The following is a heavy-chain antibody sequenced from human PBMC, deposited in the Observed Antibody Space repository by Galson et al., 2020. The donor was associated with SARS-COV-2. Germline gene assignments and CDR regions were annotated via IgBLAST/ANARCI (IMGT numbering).Heavy chain of an antibody. CDR2: ISSDGSNS. D-gene: IGHD1-26*01. CDR1: GFTFSNYV. CDR3: ARGGEWELPYYFDY. J-gene: IGHJ4*02. Sequence: RGSLRLSCAASGFTFSNYVMHWVRQAPGKGPEWVAVISSDGSNSFYADSLKGQFTISRDNSKSTLYLQMNSLRAEDTAVYYCARGGEWELPYYFDYWGQGTLVTVSS. V-gene: IGHV3-30*04.